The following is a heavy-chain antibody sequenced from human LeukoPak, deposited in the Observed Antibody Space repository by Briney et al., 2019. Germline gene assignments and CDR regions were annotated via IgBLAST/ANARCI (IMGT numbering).Heavy chain of an antibody. CDR2: ISAYNGNT. V-gene: IGHV1-18*04. J-gene: IGHJ4*02. CDR1: GYTFTSYG. Sequence: ASVKVSCKAPGYTFTSYGISWVRQAPGQGLEWMGWISAYNGNTNYAQKLQGRVTMTTDTSTSTDYMELRSLRSDDTAVYYCARWVYGSGSQIDYWGQGTLVTVSS. D-gene: IGHD3-10*01. CDR3: ARWVYGSGSQIDY.